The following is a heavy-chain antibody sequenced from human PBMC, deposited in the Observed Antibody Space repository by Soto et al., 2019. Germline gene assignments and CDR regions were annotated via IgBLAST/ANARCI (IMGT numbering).Heavy chain of an antibody. Sequence: SETLSLTCAVSGGSISSGGYSWSWIRQPPGKGLEWIGYMYHSGSTYYNPSLKSRITINPDTSKNQFSLQLNSVTPDDTAVYYCAREYSAGWSTWGQGTLVTVSS. CDR2: MYHSGST. D-gene: IGHD6-19*01. CDR1: GGSISSGGYS. CDR3: AREYSAGWST. J-gene: IGHJ4*02. V-gene: IGHV4-30-2*05.